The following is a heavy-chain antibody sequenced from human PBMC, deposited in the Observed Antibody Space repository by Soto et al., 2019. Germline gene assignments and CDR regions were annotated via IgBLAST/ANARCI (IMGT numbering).Heavy chain of an antibody. CDR3: ARDLEFRDGNISHLDY. V-gene: IGHV1-69*13. CDR1: VGTFRNHV. D-gene: IGHD3-10*01. Sequence: RSSVKVSRKASVGTFRNHVCNWVRQAPGKGLEWMGGIIPIIGTPNYAQKFQGRVTITADASTSTVYLEVSSLRSQDTAVYYCARDLEFRDGNISHLDYWGQGTLVTVSS. J-gene: IGHJ4*02. CDR2: IIPIIGTP.